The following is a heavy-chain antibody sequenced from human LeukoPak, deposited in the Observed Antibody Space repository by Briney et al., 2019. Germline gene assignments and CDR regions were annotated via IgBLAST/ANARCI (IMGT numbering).Heavy chain of an antibody. V-gene: IGHV4-39*07. CDR2: IYYSGST. Sequence: SETLSLTCTVSGGSISSSIYYWGWIRQPPGKGLEWIGSIYYSGSTYYNPSLKSRVTISVDTSKNQFSLKLSSVTAADTAVYYCASTNWNPDENWFDPWGQGTLVTVSS. D-gene: IGHD1-1*01. CDR3: ASTNWNPDENWFDP. J-gene: IGHJ5*02. CDR1: GGSISSSIYY.